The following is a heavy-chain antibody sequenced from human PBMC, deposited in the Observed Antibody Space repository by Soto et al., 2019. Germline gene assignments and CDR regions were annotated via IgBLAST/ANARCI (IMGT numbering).Heavy chain of an antibody. CDR1: GGSISSSSYY. Sequence: SETLSLTCTVSGGSISSSSYYWSWIRQPPGKGLEWIGEISQSGNTNYSPSLKSRVSISIDTSKKQFSLNLASASAADTAVYYCARAPKVSGSSQTRPDFWGQGTLVTVSS. CDR2: ISQSGNT. CDR3: ARAPKVSGSSQTRPDF. V-gene: IGHV4-39*07. D-gene: IGHD6-6*01. J-gene: IGHJ4*02.